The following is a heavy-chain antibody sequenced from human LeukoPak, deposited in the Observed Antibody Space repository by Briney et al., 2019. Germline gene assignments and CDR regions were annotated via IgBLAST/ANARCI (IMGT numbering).Heavy chain of an antibody. Sequence: GGSLRLSCAASGFAFSNYGMSWVRQVPGKGPEWVSSMTSDGSTFYGDSVRGRFTISRDNSKNTLSLQMNNLRAEDTAVYYCATYISGIYYKGLGYSGQGALVTVSS. D-gene: IGHD3-10*01. CDR2: MTSDGST. J-gene: IGHJ4*02. CDR3: ATYISGIYYKGLGY. V-gene: IGHV3-23*01. CDR1: GFAFSNYG.